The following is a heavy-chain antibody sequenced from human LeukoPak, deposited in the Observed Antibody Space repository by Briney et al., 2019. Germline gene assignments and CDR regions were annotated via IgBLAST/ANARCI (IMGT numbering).Heavy chain of an antibody. J-gene: IGHJ3*02. D-gene: IGHD3-10*01. V-gene: IGHV3-23*01. CDR3: ANLQQALFILAKAFDI. Sequence: GGTLRLSCAASGFTFSRYGMSWVRQAPGKGLEWVSAISGSGGSTYYADSVKGRFTISRDNSKNTLYLQMNSLRAEDTAVYYCANLQQALFILAKAFDIWGQGTMVTVSS. CDR1: GFTFSRYG. CDR2: ISGSGGST.